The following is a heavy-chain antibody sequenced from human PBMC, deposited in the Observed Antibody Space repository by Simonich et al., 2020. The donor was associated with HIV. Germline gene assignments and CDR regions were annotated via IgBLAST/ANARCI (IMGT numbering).Heavy chain of an antibody. CDR2: INPYKLKP. J-gene: IGHJ4*02. Sequence: QVQLVQSGAEVKKPGASVKVSCKASGYTFTNYFITWVRQAPGQGLEWMGWINPYKLKPNNEQKLQELQGRVTMTTDTSTSTVYMELRSLTSDDTAVYYCARGTRFDYWGQGTLVIVSS. D-gene: IGHD1-7*01. V-gene: IGHV1-18*01. CDR1: GYTFTNYF. CDR3: ARGTRFDY.